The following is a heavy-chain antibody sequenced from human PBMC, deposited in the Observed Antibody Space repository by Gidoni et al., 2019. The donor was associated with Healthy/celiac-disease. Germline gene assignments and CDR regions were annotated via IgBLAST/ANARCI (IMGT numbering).Heavy chain of an antibody. Sequence: EVQLVQSGADVKKPGASRKISCKGSGNSVTSYWIGWVRQMPGKGLEWMGIIYPGDSDTRYSPSFQGQVTMSADKSISTAYLQWSSLKASDTAMYYCARHDGAAAVGYFQHWGQGTLVTVSS. J-gene: IGHJ1*01. CDR1: GNSVTSYW. CDR3: ARHDGAAAVGYFQH. V-gene: IGHV5-51*01. D-gene: IGHD6-13*01. CDR2: IYPGDSDT.